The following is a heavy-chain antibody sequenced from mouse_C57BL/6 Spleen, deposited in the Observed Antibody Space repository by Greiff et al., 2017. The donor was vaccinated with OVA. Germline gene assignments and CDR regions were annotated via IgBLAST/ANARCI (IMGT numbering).Heavy chain of an antibody. J-gene: IGHJ2*01. CDR2: IYPGDGDT. CDR3: ARSFITTVVRYFDY. D-gene: IGHD1-1*01. CDR1: GYAFSSSW. Sequence: QVQLQQSGPELVKPGASVKLSCKASGYAFSSSWMNWVKQRPGKGLEWIGRIYPGDGDTNYNGKFKGKATLTADKSSSTAYMQLSSLTSEDSAVYFCARSFITTVVRYFDYWGQGTTLTVSS. V-gene: IGHV1-82*01.